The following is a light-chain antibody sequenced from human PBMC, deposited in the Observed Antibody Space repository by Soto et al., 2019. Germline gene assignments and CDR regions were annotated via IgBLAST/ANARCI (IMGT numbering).Light chain of an antibody. V-gene: IGKV3-20*01. CDR2: GAS. Sequence: EIVLTQSPGTLSLSPGDRATLSCRARQNVSSSYLAWYQQKPGQAPRLLIYGASSRATGIPDRFSGSGSGTDFTLTISRLEPEDFAVYYCQQYGSSLLFTFGPGTKVDIK. CDR3: QQYGSSLLFT. CDR1: QNVSSSY. J-gene: IGKJ3*01.